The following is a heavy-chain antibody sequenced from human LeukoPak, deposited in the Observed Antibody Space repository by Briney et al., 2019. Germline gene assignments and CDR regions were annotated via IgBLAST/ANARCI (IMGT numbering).Heavy chain of an antibody. CDR2: IIPIFGTA. Sequence: SVKVSCKASGGTFSSYAISWVRQAPGQGLEWMGGIIPIFGTANYAQKLQGRVTMTTDTSTSTAYMELRSLRSDDTAVYYCARAIYGVAAYSGGLNWFDPWGQGTLVTVSS. V-gene: IGHV1-69*05. CDR1: GGTFSSYA. J-gene: IGHJ5*02. CDR3: ARAIYGVAAYSGGLNWFDP. D-gene: IGHD6-13*01.